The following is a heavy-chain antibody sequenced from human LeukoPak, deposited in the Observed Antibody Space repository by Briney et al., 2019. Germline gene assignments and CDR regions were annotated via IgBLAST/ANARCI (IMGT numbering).Heavy chain of an antibody. V-gene: IGHV3-23*01. CDR3: ARERFHGSGAPKFDY. CDR2: ITASGGPT. J-gene: IGHJ4*02. CDR1: GFTFNTYA. Sequence: GGSLRLSCSASGFTFNTYAMSWVRQAPGRAMEWVSAITASGGPTYYADSVKGRFTISRDNSKNTLYLQMNRLRAEDTAVYYCARERFHGSGAPKFDYWGQGTLVTVSS. D-gene: IGHD3-10*01.